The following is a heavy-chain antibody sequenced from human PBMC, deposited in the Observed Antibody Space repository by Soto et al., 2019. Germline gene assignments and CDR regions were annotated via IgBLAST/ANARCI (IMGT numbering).Heavy chain of an antibody. CDR3: ARGPGGPDGPGDY. CDR2: INAGNGNT. J-gene: IGHJ4*02. V-gene: IGHV1-3*01. D-gene: IGHD2-15*01. CDR1: GYTFTSCA. Sequence: QVQLVQSGAEVKKPGASVKVSCKASGYTFTSCAMHWVRQAPGQRLEWMGWINAGNGNTKYSQKFQGRVTITRDTSASTAYMELSSLRPEDTAVYYCARGPGGPDGPGDYWGQGTLVTVSS.